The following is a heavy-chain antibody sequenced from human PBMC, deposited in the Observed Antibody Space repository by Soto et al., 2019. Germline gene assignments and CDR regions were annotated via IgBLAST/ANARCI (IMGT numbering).Heavy chain of an antibody. Sequence: GGSLRLSCAASGFTFSDYYMSWIRQAPGKGLEWVSYISSSGSTIYYADSVKGRFTISRDNAKNSLYLQMNSLRAEDTAVYYCARTVTTPYYYYYMDVWGKGTTVTVSS. J-gene: IGHJ6*03. V-gene: IGHV3-11*01. CDR3: ARTVTTPYYYYYMDV. D-gene: IGHD4-4*01. CDR2: ISSSGSTI. CDR1: GFTFSDYY.